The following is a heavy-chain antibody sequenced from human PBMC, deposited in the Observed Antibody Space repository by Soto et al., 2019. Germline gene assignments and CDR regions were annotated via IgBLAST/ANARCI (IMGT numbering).Heavy chain of an antibody. V-gene: IGHV3-21*01. Sequence: GGSLRLSCAASEFTFSSYSMNWVRQAPGKGLEWVSSISSSSSYIYYADSVKGRFTISRDNAKNSLYLQMNSLRAEDTAVYYCARGRRGAAAYYYYGMDVWGQGTTVTVSS. CDR2: ISSSSSYI. CDR1: EFTFSSYS. CDR3: ARGRRGAAAYYYYGMDV. D-gene: IGHD6-13*01. J-gene: IGHJ6*02.